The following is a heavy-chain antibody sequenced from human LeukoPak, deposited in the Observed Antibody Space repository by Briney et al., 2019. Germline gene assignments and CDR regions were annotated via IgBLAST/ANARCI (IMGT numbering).Heavy chain of an antibody. Sequence: GSLRLSCAASGFTFSSYWMSWVRQAPGKGLEWVAVISYDGSNKYYADSVKGRFTISRDNSKNTLYLQMNSLRAEDTAVYYCAKDLTGYDYFDYWGQGTLVTVSS. CDR2: ISYDGSNK. CDR1: GFTFSSYW. CDR3: AKDLTGYDYFDY. D-gene: IGHD5-12*01. J-gene: IGHJ4*02. V-gene: IGHV3-30*18.